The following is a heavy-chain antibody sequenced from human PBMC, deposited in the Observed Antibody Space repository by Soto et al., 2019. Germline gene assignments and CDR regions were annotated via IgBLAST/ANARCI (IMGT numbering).Heavy chain of an antibody. CDR2: IIPIFGTA. J-gene: IGHJ2*01. D-gene: IGHD6-13*01. CDR1: GVTFSSYA. Sequence: QVQLVQSGAEVKKPGSSVKVSCKASGVTFSSYAISWVRQAPGQGLEWMGGIIPIFGTANYAQKFQGRVTITADESTSTAYMELSRLRSEDTAVYYCARKAAAAGLMWYFDLWGRGTLVTVSS. V-gene: IGHV1-69*01. CDR3: ARKAAAAGLMWYFDL.